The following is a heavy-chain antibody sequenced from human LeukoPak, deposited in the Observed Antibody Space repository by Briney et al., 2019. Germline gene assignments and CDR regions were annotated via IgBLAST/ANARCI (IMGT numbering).Heavy chain of an antibody. V-gene: IGHV1-69*04. CDR1: GGTFSSYA. D-gene: IGHD3-10*02. CDR3: ARDLGSGKDY. J-gene: IGHJ4*02. Sequence: GASVKVSCKASGGTFSSYAISWVRQAPGQGLEWMGRIIPILGIANYAQKFQGRVTITADKPTSTAYMELSSLRSEDTAVYYCARDLGSGKDYWGQGTLVTVSS. CDR2: IIPILGIA.